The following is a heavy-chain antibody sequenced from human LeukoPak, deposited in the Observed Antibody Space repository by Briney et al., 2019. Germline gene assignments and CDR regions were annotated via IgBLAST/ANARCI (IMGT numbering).Heavy chain of an antibody. CDR1: GYTFTSYY. V-gene: IGHV1-46*01. CDR3: ARENPSTLEEPSFDF. Sequence: GASVKVSCKASGYTFTSYYMHWVRQAPGQGLEWMGIINPSGNRPSYAQKFQGRVTMTRDTSTSTVYMDLSSLTSEDTAIYYCARENPSTLEEPSFDFWGQGTLVTVSS. D-gene: IGHD1-14*01. J-gene: IGHJ4*02. CDR2: INPSGNRP.